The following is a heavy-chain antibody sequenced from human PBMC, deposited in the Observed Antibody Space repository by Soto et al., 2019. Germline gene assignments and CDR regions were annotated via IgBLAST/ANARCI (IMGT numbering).Heavy chain of an antibody. V-gene: IGHV3-64D*06. CDR2: ISSNGGST. D-gene: IGHD3-3*01. J-gene: IGHJ4*02. CDR3: VKGAYYDFWSGYNDLYYFDY. Sequence: GGSLRLSCSASGFTFSSYAMHWVRQAPGKGLEYVSAISSNGGSTYYADSVKGRFTISRDNSKNTLYLQMSSLRAEDTAVYYCVKGAYYDFWSGYNDLYYFDYWGQGTLVTVSS. CDR1: GFTFSSYA.